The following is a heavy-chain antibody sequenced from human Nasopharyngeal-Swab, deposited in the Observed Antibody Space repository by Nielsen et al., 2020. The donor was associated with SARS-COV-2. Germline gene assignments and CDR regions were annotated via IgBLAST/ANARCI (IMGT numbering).Heavy chain of an antibody. D-gene: IGHD3-3*02. V-gene: IGHV4-39*02. Sequence: GSLRLSCTVSGGSLTSSSYYWGWIRQPPGKGLEWIGSVYYSGITYYNPSLKSRVTISIDTPKRQFSLRLTSVTAADTAVYYCAREPPASLHFFDYWGQGILVTVSS. CDR1: GGSLTSSSYY. CDR3: AREPPASLHFFDY. J-gene: IGHJ4*02. CDR2: VYYSGIT.